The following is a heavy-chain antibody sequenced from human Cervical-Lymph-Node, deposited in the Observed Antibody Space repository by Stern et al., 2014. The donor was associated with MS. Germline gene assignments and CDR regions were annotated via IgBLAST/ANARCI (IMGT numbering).Heavy chain of an antibody. J-gene: IGHJ4*02. CDR1: GFTFSSYG. Sequence: VQLVESGGGVVQPGRSLRLSCAASGFTFSSYGMHWVRQAPGKGLGWVAVMWDGGSNNYYADSVKGRFTISSDNSKNTRYLQISSLRAEDTAVYYCARDRRDLGYCSGGSCYLPDYWGQGTLVTVSS. V-gene: IGHV3-33*01. CDR2: MWDGGSNN. CDR3: ARDRRDLGYCSGGSCYLPDY. D-gene: IGHD2-15*01.